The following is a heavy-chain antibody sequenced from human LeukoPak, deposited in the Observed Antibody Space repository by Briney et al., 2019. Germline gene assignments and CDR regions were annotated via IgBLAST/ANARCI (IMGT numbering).Heavy chain of an antibody. V-gene: IGHV4-38-2*01. Sequence: SSETLSLTCAVSGYSISSGYYWGWIRQPPGKGREWIGSIYHSGSTYYNPSLKSRVTISVDTSKNQYSLKLSSETAAGTAVYYCARLSYYNSAYEDAFVIWGQGTIVTVSS. D-gene: IGHD3-22*01. J-gene: IGHJ3*02. CDR2: IYHSGST. CDR3: ARLSYYNSAYEDAFVI. CDR1: GYSISSGYY.